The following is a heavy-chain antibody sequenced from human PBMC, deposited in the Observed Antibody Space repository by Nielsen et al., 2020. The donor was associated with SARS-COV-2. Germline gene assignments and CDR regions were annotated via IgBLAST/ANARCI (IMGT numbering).Heavy chain of an antibody. D-gene: IGHD6-13*01. CDR3: ARRKRIAAAGAAKYYYGMDV. J-gene: IGHJ6*02. CDR2: IYSGGST. V-gene: IGHV3-53*05. CDR1: GFTVSSNY. Sequence: GGSLRLSCAASGFTVSSNYMSWVRQAPGKGLEWVSVIYSGGSTYYADSVKGRFTISRDNSKNTLYLQMNSLRAEDTAVYYCARRKRIAAAGAAKYYYGMDVWGQGTTVTVSS.